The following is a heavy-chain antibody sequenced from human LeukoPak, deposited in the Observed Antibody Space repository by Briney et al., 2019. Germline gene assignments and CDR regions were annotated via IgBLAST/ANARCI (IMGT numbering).Heavy chain of an antibody. V-gene: IGHV3-23*01. J-gene: IGHJ4*02. CDR2: IGGSGGST. Sequence: GGSLRLSCAASGFTFSSYAMSWVRQAPGKGLEWVSAIGGSGGSTYYADSVKGRFTISRDNSKNTLYLQMNSLRAEDTAVYYCAKAPIPIYYDFWSGYPSEYYFDYWGQGTLVTVSS. CDR3: AKAPIPIYYDFWSGYPSEYYFDY. D-gene: IGHD3-3*01. CDR1: GFTFSSYA.